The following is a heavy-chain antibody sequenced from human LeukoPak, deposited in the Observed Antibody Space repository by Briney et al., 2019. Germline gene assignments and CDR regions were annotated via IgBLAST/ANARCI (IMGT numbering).Heavy chain of an antibody. CDR1: GGSFSGYY. CDR3: ARTHYYGSGSYYNLRYYYGMDV. CDR2: INHSGST. Sequence: SETLSLTCAVYGGSFSGYYWSWIRQPPGKGLEWIGEINHSGSTNYNPSLKSRVTISADTSKNQFSLKLSSVTAADTAVYYCARTHYYGSGSYYNLRYYYGMDVWGKGTTVTVSS. V-gene: IGHV4-34*01. D-gene: IGHD3-10*01. J-gene: IGHJ6*04.